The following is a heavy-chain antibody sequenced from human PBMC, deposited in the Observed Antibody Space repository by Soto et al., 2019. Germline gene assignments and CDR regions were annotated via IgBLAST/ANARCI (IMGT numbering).Heavy chain of an antibody. CDR2: ISSTGNTI. V-gene: IGHV3-48*03. CDR3: ASPTLTAANDVFDI. Sequence: PGGSLRLSCAASGFTFSSYEMNWVRQAPGKGLEWVSYISSTGNTIYYADSVKGRFTISRDNAKNSLYLQMNSLRAEDTAVYYCASPTLTAANDVFDIWGQGTMVTVSS. CDR1: GFTFSSYE. D-gene: IGHD4-17*01. J-gene: IGHJ3*02.